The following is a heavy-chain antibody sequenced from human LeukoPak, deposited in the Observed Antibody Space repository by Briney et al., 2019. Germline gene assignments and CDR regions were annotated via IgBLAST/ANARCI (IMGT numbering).Heavy chain of an antibody. D-gene: IGHD6-19*01. CDR2: IYSGGNT. J-gene: IGHJ4*02. V-gene: IGHV3-53*01. CDR1: GFTVSSNY. CDR3: ARVQNAVAVDY. Sequence: GGSLRLSCAASGFTVSSNYMSWVRQAPGKGLEWVSVIYSGGNTYYTDSVKGRFTISRDNSKNTLYLQMNSLRAEDTAMYYCARVQNAVAVDYWGQGTLVTVSS.